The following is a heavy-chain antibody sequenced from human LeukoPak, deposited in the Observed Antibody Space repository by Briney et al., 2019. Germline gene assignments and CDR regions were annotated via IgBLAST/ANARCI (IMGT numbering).Heavy chain of an antibody. D-gene: IGHD4-11*01. V-gene: IGHV4-4*07. CDR1: GGSISSYY. CDR2: IYPSGST. CDR3: AGSVYSNYGAPYFDY. J-gene: IGHJ4*02. Sequence: SETLSLTCTVSGGSISSYYWSRIRQPAGKGLEWIGRIYPSGSTNYNPSLKSRVTMSVDTSKNQFSLKLSSVTAADTAVYYCAGSVYSNYGAPYFDYWGQGTLVTVSS.